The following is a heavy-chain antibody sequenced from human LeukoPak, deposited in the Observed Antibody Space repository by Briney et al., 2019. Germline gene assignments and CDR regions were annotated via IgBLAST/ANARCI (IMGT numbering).Heavy chain of an antibody. D-gene: IGHD2-8*01. CDR2: LSRGGGTT. J-gene: IGHJ4*01. Sequence: GGSLRLSCTGSGFNFNMFAMNWVRQAPGQGLEWVSGLSRGGGTTNYADSVKGRFTISRDKSKNMVFLQMNSLRPEDTAVYYCAKEQRIRHCSEGVCIEGYYFDYWGHGSLVTVSS. V-gene: IGHV3-23*01. CDR3: AKEQRIRHCSEGVCIEGYYFDY. CDR1: GFNFNMFA.